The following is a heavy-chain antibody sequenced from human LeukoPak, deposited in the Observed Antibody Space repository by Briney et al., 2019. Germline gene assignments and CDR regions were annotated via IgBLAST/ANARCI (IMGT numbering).Heavy chain of an antibody. J-gene: IGHJ6*02. CDR1: GFTFSSYA. CDR2: ISGSGGST. CDR3: ARDMPYYGMDV. Sequence: GGSLRLSCAASGFTFSSYAMSWVRQAPGKGLEWVSAISGSGGSTYYADSAKGRFTISRDNAKNSLYLQMNSLRAEDTAVYYCARDMPYYGMDVWGQGTTVTVSS. D-gene: IGHD2-2*01. V-gene: IGHV3-23*01.